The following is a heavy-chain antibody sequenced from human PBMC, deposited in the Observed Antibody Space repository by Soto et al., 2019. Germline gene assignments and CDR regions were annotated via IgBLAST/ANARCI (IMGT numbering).Heavy chain of an antibody. CDR2: FSSSSSYI. CDR1: GFTFSSYS. CDR3: ARDRVVVVVAATPDAFDI. J-gene: IGHJ3*02. V-gene: IGHV3-21*06. D-gene: IGHD2-15*01. Sequence: EVQLVESGGGLVKPGGSLRLSCAASGFTFSSYSMNWVRQAPGKGLEWVSSFSSSSSYIYYADSVKGRFTISRDNAKNALYLQMNSVRAEDKAVYYCARDRVVVVVAATPDAFDIWGQGTMVTVSS.